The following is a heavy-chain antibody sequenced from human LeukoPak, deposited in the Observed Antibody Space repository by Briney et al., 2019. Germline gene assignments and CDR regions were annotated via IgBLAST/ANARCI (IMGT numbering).Heavy chain of an antibody. D-gene: IGHD2-15*01. CDR1: GFTFSSSA. CDR2: ISNNGGYT. J-gene: IGHJ4*02. CDR3: AKQLGYCSDGSCYFPY. Sequence: GGSLRLSCAASGFTFSSSAMSWVRQAPGKGLEWVSAISNNGGYTYYADSVLGRFTISRDNSKSTLCLQMNSLRAEDTAVYYCAKQLGYCSDGSCYFPYWGQGTLVTVSS. V-gene: IGHV3-23*01.